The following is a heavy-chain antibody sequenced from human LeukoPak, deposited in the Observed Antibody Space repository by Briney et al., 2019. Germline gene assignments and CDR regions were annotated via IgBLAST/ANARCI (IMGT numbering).Heavy chain of an antibody. CDR1: GFAFDDYG. CDR2: INWNGGST. D-gene: IGHD2-2*01. Sequence: GGSLRLSCAASGFAFDDYGMTWVRQAPGKGLEWVSDINWNGGSTTYADSVKGRFTISRDNSKNTLYLQMNSLRAEDTAVYYCAKMGRIVVVPAVDFQHWGQGTLVTVSS. CDR3: AKMGRIVVVPAVDFQH. V-gene: IGHV3-20*04. J-gene: IGHJ1*01.